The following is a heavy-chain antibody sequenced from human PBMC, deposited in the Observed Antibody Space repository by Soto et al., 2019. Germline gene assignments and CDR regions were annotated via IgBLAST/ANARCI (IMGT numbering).Heavy chain of an antibody. V-gene: IGHV1-18*01. CDR3: ARDVFGSGSYYNSYYYGMDV. CDR2: ISAYNGNT. CDR1: GYTFSNYG. Sequence: ASVKVSCKASGYTFSNYGINWVRQAPGQGLEWMGWISAYNGNTTYAQKLQGRVNMTTDTATSAAYMELRSLRSDDTAVYYCARDVFGSGSYYNSYYYGMDVWGQGTTVTVSS. J-gene: IGHJ6*02. D-gene: IGHD3-10*01.